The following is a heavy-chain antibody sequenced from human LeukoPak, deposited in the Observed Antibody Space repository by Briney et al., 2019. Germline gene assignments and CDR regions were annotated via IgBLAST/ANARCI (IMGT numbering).Heavy chain of an antibody. CDR2: ISPSGSTM. CDR1: GFTFSSYW. Sequence: GGSLRLSCAASGFTFSSYWMNWIRQAPGKGLEWVSYISPSGSTMQYADSVEGRFTISRDNAKNSLYLQMNSLRAEDTAVYYCARDEEAAGTRYFDPWGQGTLVTVSS. CDR3: ARDEEAAGTRYFDP. D-gene: IGHD6-13*01. V-gene: IGHV3-48*04. J-gene: IGHJ5*02.